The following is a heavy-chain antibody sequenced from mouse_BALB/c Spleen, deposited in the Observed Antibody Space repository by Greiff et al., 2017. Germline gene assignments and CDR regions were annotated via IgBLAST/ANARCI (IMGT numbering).Heavy chain of an antibody. CDR3: ARWEGPFAY. CDR2: INPSNGRT. V-gene: IGHV1S81*02. Sequence: VQLQQSGAELVKPGASVKLSCKASGYTFTSYWMHWVKQRPGQGLEWIGEINPSNGRTNYNEKFKSKATLTVDKSSSTAYMQLSSLTSEDSAVYYCARWEGPFAYWGQGTLVTVSA. CDR1: GYTFTSYW. D-gene: IGHD3-3*01. J-gene: IGHJ3*01.